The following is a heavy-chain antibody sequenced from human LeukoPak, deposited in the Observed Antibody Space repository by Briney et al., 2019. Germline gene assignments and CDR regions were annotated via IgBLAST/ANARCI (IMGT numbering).Heavy chain of an antibody. V-gene: IGHV4-30-4*08. J-gene: IGHJ3*02. CDR1: GDSISSDDFY. D-gene: IGHD5-24*01. CDR3: AREERTRDAFDI. CDR2: IHYSGST. Sequence: KPSQTLSLTCTISGDSISSDDFYWSWIRQHPGKGLEWIGYIHYSGSTYYNPSLKSRVTISVDTSKNQFSLKLSSVTAADTAVYYCAREERTRDAFDIWGQGTMVTVSS.